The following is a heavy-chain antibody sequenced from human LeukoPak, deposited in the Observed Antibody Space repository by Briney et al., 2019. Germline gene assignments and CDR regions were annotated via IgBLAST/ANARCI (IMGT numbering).Heavy chain of an antibody. CDR3: ARDGARSSRVLGYYYYGMDV. J-gene: IGHJ6*02. D-gene: IGHD2-8*02. V-gene: IGHV1-69*13. Sequence: GASVKVSCKASGGTFSSYAISWVRQTPGQGLEWMGGIIPIFGTANYAQKFQGRVTITADESTNTAYMELSSLRSEDTAVYYCARDGARSSRVLGYYYYGMDVWGQGTTVTVSS. CDR2: IIPIFGTA. CDR1: GGTFSSYA.